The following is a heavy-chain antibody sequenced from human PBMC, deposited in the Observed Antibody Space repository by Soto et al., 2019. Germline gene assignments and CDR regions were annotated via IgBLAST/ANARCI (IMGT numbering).Heavy chain of an antibody. Sequence: VQLLESGGGLVQPGGSLRLSCAASGFTFNTYAMSWVRQAPGKGLEWVSAIGSDGTAIQYADSVKGRFTISKDNSKDTLYLQMNSLRAEDTAVYYCAKPGLTVAGTRYFDRWGQGTLVTVSS. J-gene: IGHJ4*02. V-gene: IGHV3-23*05. CDR3: AKPGLTVAGTRYFDR. D-gene: IGHD6-19*01. CDR2: IGSDGTAI. CDR1: GFTFNTYA.